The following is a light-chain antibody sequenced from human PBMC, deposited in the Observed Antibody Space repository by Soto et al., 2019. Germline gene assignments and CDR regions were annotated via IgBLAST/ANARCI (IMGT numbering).Light chain of an antibody. Sequence: EIVLTQSPGTLSLSPGDRATLSCSASQTVTGNYLAWYHQKPGQAPRLLIHSASSRATGIPDRFSASGSGTDFTLTISRLEPEDFAVYYCQQYSASPRTFGQGTKVDIK. CDR2: SAS. CDR3: QQYSASPRT. V-gene: IGKV3-20*01. J-gene: IGKJ1*01. CDR1: QTVTGNY.